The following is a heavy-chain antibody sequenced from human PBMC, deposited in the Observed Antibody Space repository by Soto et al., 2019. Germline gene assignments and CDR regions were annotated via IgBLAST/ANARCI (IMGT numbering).Heavy chain of an antibody. CDR3: AREPPEQTTAFDY. CDR1: GFTFSSYG. Sequence: LRLSCAASGFTFSSYGMHWVRQAPGKGLEWVAVIWYDGSNKYYADSVKGRFTISRDNSKNTLYLQMNSLRAEDTAVYYCAREPPEQTTAFDYWGQGTLVTVSS. V-gene: IGHV3-33*01. D-gene: IGHD2-21*02. J-gene: IGHJ4*02. CDR2: IWYDGSNK.